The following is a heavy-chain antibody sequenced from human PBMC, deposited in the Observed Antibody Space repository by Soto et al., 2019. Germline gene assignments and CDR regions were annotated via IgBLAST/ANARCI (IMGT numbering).Heavy chain of an antibody. CDR3: ARDSACGGTRYFDY. D-gene: IGHD2-15*01. CDR2: IWYDGSNK. J-gene: IGHJ4*02. V-gene: IGHV3-33*01. Sequence: QVQLVESGGGVVQPGRSLRLSCAASGFTFSSYGMHWVRQAPGKGLEWVAVIWYDGSNKYYADSVKGRFTISRDNSKNTLYLQMNSLRAEDTAVYYCARDSACGGTRYFDYWGQGTLVTVSS. CDR1: GFTFSSYG.